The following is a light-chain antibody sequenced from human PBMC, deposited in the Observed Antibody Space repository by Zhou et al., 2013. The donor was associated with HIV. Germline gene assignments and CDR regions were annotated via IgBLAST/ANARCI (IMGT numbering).Light chain of an antibody. CDR1: QSIDRY. J-gene: IGKJ4*01. Sequence: DIQMTQSPSSLSASIGDRVTLTCRASQSIDRYLNWYQQKPGKAPNLLIYGASSLQSGVPSRFSGSGSGTDFTLTISSLQPEDVATYYGQRTYNAPRLTFGGGTKVEIK. CDR2: GAS. V-gene: IGKV1-39*01. CDR3: QRTYNAPRLT.